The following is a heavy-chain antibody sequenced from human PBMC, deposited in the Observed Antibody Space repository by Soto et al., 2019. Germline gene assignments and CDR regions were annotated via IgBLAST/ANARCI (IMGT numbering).Heavy chain of an antibody. V-gene: IGHV3-74*01. CDR2: IDNGGTIT. CDR1: GFTFSTYW. CDR3: ARDWTTAGPSSFDF. D-gene: IGHD6-13*01. Sequence: EVQLVESGGGLVQPGGSLRLSCAASGFTFSTYWMHWVRQVPGKGLVWVSRIDNGGTITNYADSVKGRFTISRDNAKNTLYLQMNSLRAEDTAMYYCARDWTTAGPSSFDFWGQGTLVTVSP. J-gene: IGHJ4*02.